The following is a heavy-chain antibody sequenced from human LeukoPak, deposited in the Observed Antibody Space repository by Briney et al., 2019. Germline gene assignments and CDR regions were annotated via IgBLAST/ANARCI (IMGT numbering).Heavy chain of an antibody. V-gene: IGHV3-21*01. CDR2: ISSSSSYI. D-gene: IGHD3-22*01. J-gene: IGHJ4*02. CDR1: GFTFSSYS. Sequence: GGSLRLSCAASGFTFSSYSMNWVRQAPGKGLEWVSSISSSSSYIYYADSVKGRFTISRDNAKNSLYLQMNSLRAEDTAVYYCARDQVPPYYDSSGYPGYWGQGTLVIVSS. CDR3: ARDQVPPYYDSSGYPGY.